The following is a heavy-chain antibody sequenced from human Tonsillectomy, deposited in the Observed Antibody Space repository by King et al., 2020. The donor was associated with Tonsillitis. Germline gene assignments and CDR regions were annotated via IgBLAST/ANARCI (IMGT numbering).Heavy chain of an antibody. CDR3: ARAYCSSTSCYGYFDY. Sequence: VQLVESGGGVVQPGRSLRLSCAASGFTFSSYGMHGVRQAPGKGLEWVAVIWYDGSNKYYADSVKGRFTISRDNSKNKLYLQMNSLRAEDTAVYYCARAYCSSTSCYGYFDYWGQGTLVTVSS. D-gene: IGHD2-2*01. V-gene: IGHV3-33*01. CDR2: IWYDGSNK. CDR1: GFTFSSYG. J-gene: IGHJ4*02.